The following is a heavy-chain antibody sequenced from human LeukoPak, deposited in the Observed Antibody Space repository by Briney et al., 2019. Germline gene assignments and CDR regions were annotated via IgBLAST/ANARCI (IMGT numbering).Heavy chain of an antibody. V-gene: IGHV4-31*11. CDR1: GGSISSGGYS. J-gene: IGHJ3*02. Sequence: SQTLSLTCAVSGGSISSGGYSWSWIRQHPGKGLEWIGYIYYSGSTYYNPSLKSRVTISVDTSKNQFSLKLSSVTAADTAVYYCARGSVVDNAFDIWGQGTMVTVSS. CDR3: ARGSVVDNAFDI. CDR2: IYYSGST. D-gene: IGHD2-2*01.